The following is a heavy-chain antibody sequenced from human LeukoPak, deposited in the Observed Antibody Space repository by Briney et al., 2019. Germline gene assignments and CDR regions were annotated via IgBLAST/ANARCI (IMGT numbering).Heavy chain of an antibody. CDR3: ARVWGNDLDRSGYNFDY. V-gene: IGHV7-4-1*02. Sequence: ASVKVSCKASGYTFTSYGMNWVRQAPGQGLEWMGWITTNTGNPTYAQGFTGRFVFSLDTSVSTAYLQISSLKAEDTAVYYCARVWGNDLDRSGYNFDYWGQGTLVTVSS. CDR2: ITTNTGNP. J-gene: IGHJ4*02. D-gene: IGHD3-22*01. CDR1: GYTFTSYG.